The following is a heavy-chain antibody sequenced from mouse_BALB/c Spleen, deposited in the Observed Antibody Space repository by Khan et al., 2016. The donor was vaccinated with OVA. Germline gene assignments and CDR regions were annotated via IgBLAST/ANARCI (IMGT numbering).Heavy chain of an antibody. D-gene: IGHD2-12*01. Sequence: QVQLKESGAELARPGASVKMSCKASGYTFTSYTIHWIKERPGQGLEWIGNINPSDGYTNYNQKFKDKATLTTDKSSTTAYLQLSSLTSDDSAVYNCVRDGASHWNDGWFDYWGQGTLVTVSA. CDR2: INPSDGYT. J-gene: IGHJ3*01. V-gene: IGHV1-4*01. CDR1: GYTFTSYT. CDR3: VRDGASHWNDGWFDY.